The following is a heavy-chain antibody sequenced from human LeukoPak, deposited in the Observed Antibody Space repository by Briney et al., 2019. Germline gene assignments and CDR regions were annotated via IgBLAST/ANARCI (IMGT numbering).Heavy chain of an antibody. V-gene: IGHV1-18*01. CDR2: ISAYNGNT. D-gene: IGHD6-19*01. CDR3: AKEAVYSSGWAPKDWFDP. Sequence: ASVKVSCKASGYTFTSYGISRVRQAPGQGLEWMGWISAYNGNTNYAQKLQGRVTMTTDTSTSTAYMELRSLRSDDTAVYYCAKEAVYSSGWAPKDWFDPWGQGTLVTVSS. CDR1: GYTFTSYG. J-gene: IGHJ5*02.